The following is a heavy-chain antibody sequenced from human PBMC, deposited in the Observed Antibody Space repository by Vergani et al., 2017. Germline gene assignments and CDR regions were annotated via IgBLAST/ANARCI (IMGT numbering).Heavy chain of an antibody. CDR1: GYTFTSYY. CDR2: INPSGGST. Sequence: QVQLVQSGAEVKKPGASVKVSCKASGYTFTSYYMHWVRQAPGQGLEWMGIINPSGGSTSYAQKFQGRVTMTRDTSTSTAYMELSRLRSDDTAVYYCARSGPLMRGQYYYGSGSYYPFDYWGQGTLVTVSS. D-gene: IGHD3-10*01. V-gene: IGHV1-46*01. CDR3: ARSGPLMRGQYYYGSGSYYPFDY. J-gene: IGHJ4*02.